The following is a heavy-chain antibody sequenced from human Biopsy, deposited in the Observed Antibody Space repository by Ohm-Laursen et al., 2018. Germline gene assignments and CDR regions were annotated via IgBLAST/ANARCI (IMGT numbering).Heavy chain of an antibody. J-gene: IGHJ4*02. CDR1: GYTLTELS. Sequence: ATVKISCRVSGYTLTELSMHWVRQAPGKGLEWMGGFAPENGKTVYAQNFQARVSMTEDTSTDTAYMELRSLRSEDTAVYYCAADINVWNVNYWGQGTQVTVSS. CDR3: AADINVWNVNY. V-gene: IGHV1-24*01. CDR2: FAPENGKT. D-gene: IGHD1-1*01.